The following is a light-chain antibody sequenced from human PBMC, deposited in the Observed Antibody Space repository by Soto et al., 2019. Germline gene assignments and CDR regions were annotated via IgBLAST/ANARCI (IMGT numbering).Light chain of an antibody. Sequence: EIVLTQSPGTLSLSPGERATLSCRASQSVSSSFLAWYQQKPGQAPRLLIYRASSRATGIPDWFSGGGSGTDFTLTISRLEPEDVAVYYCPQYGSSPLTFGGGPQVEMK. J-gene: IGKJ4*01. CDR3: PQYGSSPLT. CDR1: QSVSSSF. CDR2: RAS. V-gene: IGKV3-20*01.